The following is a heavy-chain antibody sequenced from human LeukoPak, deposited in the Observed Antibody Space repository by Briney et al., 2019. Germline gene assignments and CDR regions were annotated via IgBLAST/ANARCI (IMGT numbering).Heavy chain of an antibody. CDR1: GFTFSTYS. CDR3: ARDYYDSSGYFYHNAFDI. V-gene: IGHV3-48*02. Sequence: TGGSLRLSCAASGFTFSTYSMNWVRQAPGEGLEWISYISSSSRTIYYADSVKGRFTISSDNAKNSLYLQMNSLRDEDTAVYYCARDYYDSSGYFYHNAFDIWGQGTMVTVSS. CDR2: ISSSSRTI. J-gene: IGHJ3*02. D-gene: IGHD3-22*01.